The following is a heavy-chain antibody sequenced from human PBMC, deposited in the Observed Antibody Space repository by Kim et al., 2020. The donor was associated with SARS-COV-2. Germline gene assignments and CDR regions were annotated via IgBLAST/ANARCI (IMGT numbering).Heavy chain of an antibody. Sequence: GGSLRLSCAASGFTFSSYAMHWVRQAPGKGLEWVAVISYDGSNKYYADSVKGRFTISRDNSKNTLYLQMNSLRAEDTAVYYCARRSLYDYSNSYFDYWGQGTLVTVSS. V-gene: IGHV3-30-3*01. CDR3: ARRSLYDYSNSYFDY. CDR1: GFTFSSYA. J-gene: IGHJ4*02. D-gene: IGHD4-4*01. CDR2: ISYDGSNK.